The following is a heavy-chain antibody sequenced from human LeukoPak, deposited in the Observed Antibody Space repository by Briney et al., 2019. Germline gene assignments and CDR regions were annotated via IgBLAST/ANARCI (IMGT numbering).Heavy chain of an antibody. J-gene: IGHJ3*02. V-gene: IGHV3-48*03. CDR1: GFTFSSFE. D-gene: IGHD3-16*01. Sequence: HPGGSLRLSCVGSGFTFSSFEYNWVRQAPGKGLEWVAYVSVSGDEVHYADSVKGRFTISRDNAKNSVYLQMNSLRAEDTAIYYCARDRSIVMKRGTPDAFDIWGQGTMVTVSS. CDR3: ARDRSIVMKRGTPDAFDI. CDR2: VSVSGDEV.